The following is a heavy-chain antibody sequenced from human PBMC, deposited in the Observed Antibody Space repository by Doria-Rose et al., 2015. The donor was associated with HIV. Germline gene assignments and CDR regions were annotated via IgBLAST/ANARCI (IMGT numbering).Heavy chain of an antibody. CDR2: IFSDDER. Sequence: QVTLKESGPVLVKPTETLTLTCTVSGVSLSSPGMGVSWIRQPPGKALEWLANIFSDDERSYNTSLKSRLTISRRTSKSQLVLTMTDMDPVDTATYYCARIKSSRWYHKYYFDFWGQGTLVIVSA. CDR1: GVSLSSPGMG. D-gene: IGHD6-13*01. J-gene: IGHJ4*02. CDR3: ARIKSSRWYHKYYFDF. V-gene: IGHV2-26*01.